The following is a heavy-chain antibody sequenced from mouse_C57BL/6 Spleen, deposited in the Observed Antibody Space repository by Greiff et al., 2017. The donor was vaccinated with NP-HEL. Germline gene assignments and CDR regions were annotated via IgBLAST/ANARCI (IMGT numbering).Heavy chain of an antibody. Sequence: DVKLQESGAELVKPGASVKLSCTASGFNIKDYYMHWVKQRTEQGLEWIGRIDPEDGETKYDPKFKGKATITADTSSNTAYLQLSSLTSEDTAVYYCARGGSVVAGDYWGQGTTLTVSS. CDR2: IDPEDGET. D-gene: IGHD1-1*01. V-gene: IGHV14-2*01. J-gene: IGHJ2*01. CDR1: GFNIKDYY. CDR3: ARGGSVVAGDY.